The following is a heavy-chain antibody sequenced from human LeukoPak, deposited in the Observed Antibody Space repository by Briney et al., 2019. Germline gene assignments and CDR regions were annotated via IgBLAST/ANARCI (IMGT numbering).Heavy chain of an antibody. CDR1: GYTFTSYY. J-gene: IGHJ4*02. CDR3: ARVHLYGSGSYYGYYFDY. Sequence: ASVKVSCKASGYTFTSYYMHWVRQAPGQGLEWMGIINPSGGSTSYAQKFQGRVTMTRDMSTSTVYMELRSLRSDDTAVYYCARVHLYGSGSYYGYYFDYWGQGTLVTVSS. D-gene: IGHD3-10*01. V-gene: IGHV1-46*01. CDR2: INPSGGST.